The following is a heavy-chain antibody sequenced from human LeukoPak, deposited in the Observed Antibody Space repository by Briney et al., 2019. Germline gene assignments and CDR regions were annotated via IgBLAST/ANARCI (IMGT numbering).Heavy chain of an antibody. CDR3: ARAGASSPVNWRAA. Sequence: ASVKVSCKGSGYTFTNHALHWVRQAPGQGREWVGWINTADGNTKYSQKFQDRVTITRDTSASIVYLELTSLSSEDTAVYYRARAGASSPVNWRAAWGQGTLVTVSS. CDR2: INTADGNT. D-gene: IGHD6-13*01. V-gene: IGHV1-3*04. CDR1: GYTFTNHA. J-gene: IGHJ5*02.